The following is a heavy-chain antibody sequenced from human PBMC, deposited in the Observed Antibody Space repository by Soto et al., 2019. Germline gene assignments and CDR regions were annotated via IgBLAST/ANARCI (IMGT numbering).Heavy chain of an antibody. CDR3: AKEPGSRLLEWILYD. CDR1: GFRFDYYG. J-gene: IGHJ4*02. V-gene: IGHV3-30*18. D-gene: IGHD3-3*01. Sequence: PGGSLRLSCAASGFRFDYYGMHWVRQAPGKGLEWLAFISHDGRNTYSADSVKGRFSISRDNSKSTLYLQMNSLRVDDTAIFYCAKEPGSRLLEWILYDWGQGTLVTVSS. CDR2: ISHDGRNT.